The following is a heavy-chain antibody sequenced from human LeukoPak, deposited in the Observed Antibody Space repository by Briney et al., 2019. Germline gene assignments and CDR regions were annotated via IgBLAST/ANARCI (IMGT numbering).Heavy chain of an antibody. V-gene: IGHV3-23*01. J-gene: IGHJ4*02. D-gene: IGHD1-26*01. CDR1: GFTFSSCA. Sequence: GGSLRLSCAASGFTFSSCALSWVRQAAGKGLGWVSAISGSGGSTYYADSVKGRFTISRDNSKNTLYLQMNSLRVEDTAVYYCAKTPSGSYYPGYFDYWGQGTLVTVSS. CDR2: ISGSGGST. CDR3: AKTPSGSYYPGYFDY.